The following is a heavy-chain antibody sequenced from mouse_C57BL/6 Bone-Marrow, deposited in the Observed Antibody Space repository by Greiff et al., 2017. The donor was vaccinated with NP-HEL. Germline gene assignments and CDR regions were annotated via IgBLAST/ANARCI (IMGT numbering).Heavy chain of an antibody. CDR3: ANPFYDYDDRFAY. V-gene: IGHV1-74*01. J-gene: IGHJ3*01. CDR2: IHPSDSDT. D-gene: IGHD2-4*01. CDR1: GYTFTSYW. Sequence: VQLQQPGAELVKPGASVKVSCKASGYTFTSYWMHWVKQRPGQGLEWIGRIHPSDSDTNYNQKFKGKATLTVDKSSSTAYMQLSSLTSEDSAVYYCANPFYDYDDRFAYWGQGTLVTVSA.